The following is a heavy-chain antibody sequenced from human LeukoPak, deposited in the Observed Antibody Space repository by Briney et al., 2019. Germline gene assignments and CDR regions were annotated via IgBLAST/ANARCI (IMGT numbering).Heavy chain of an antibody. CDR2: INPTTGST. Sequence: GASVTVSCKASGYTFTNFYLHWVRQAPGQGLEWMGIINPTTGSTTYAQKFQGRVTMTRDMSTSTVYMELSSLRSEDTAVYFCARDLNPQSIGMRAFDIWGQGTMVTASS. CDR3: ARDLNPQSIGMRAFDI. J-gene: IGHJ3*02. D-gene: IGHD1-14*01. CDR1: GYTFTNFY. V-gene: IGHV1-46*01.